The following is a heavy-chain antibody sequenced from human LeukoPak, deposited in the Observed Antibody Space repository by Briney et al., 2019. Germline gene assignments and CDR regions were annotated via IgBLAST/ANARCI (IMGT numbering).Heavy chain of an antibody. CDR1: GYTFTSYG. CDR2: ISAYNGNT. Sequence: GASVKVSCKASGYTFTSYGISWVRQAPGQGLEWMGWISAYNGNTNYAQKLQGRVTMTTDTSTSTAYMEVRSLRSDDTAVYYCARDRADSGYHDYYYYMDVWGKGTTVTISS. CDR3: ARDRADSGYHDYYYYMDV. V-gene: IGHV1-18*01. D-gene: IGHD5-12*01. J-gene: IGHJ6*03.